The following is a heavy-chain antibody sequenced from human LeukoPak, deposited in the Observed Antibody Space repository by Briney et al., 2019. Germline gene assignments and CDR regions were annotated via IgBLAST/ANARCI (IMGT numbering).Heavy chain of an antibody. CDR3: ARAPGDYYYYGMDV. V-gene: IGHV3-21*01. CDR1: GFTFSSYS. Sequence: PGGSLRLSCAASGFTFSSYSMNWVRQAPGKGLEWVSSISSSSSYIYYADSVKGRFTISRDNAKNSLYLQMNSLRAEDTAVYYCARAPGDYYYYGMDVWGQGTTATVSS. CDR2: ISSSSSYI. J-gene: IGHJ6*02.